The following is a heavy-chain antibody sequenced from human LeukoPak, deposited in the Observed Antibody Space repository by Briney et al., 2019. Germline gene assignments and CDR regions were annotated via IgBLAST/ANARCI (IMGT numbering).Heavy chain of an antibody. CDR2: IYHSGST. CDR1: GYSISSGYY. Sequence: SETLSLTCTVSGYSISSGYYWGWIRQPPGKGLEWIGRIYHSGSTYYNPSLKSRVTISVDTSKNQFSLKLSSVTAADTAVYYCARATGMIVVVPAANEGNWFDPWGQGTLVTVSS. J-gene: IGHJ5*02. V-gene: IGHV4-38-2*02. D-gene: IGHD2-2*01. CDR3: ARATGMIVVVPAANEGNWFDP.